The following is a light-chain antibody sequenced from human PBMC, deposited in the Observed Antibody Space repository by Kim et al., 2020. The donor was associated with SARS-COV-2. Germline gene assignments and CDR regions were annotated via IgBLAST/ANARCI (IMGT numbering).Light chain of an antibody. CDR2: AAS. CDR3: QQYYSYPRT. V-gene: IGKV1-8*01. CDR1: LSISSY. Sequence: SASTGDRVTITCRASLSISSYLAWYQQNPGKAPNLLIYAASTLQSGVPSRFSGSGSGTEFTLTISCLQSEDFATYYCQQYYSYPRTFGGGTKVEI. J-gene: IGKJ4*01.